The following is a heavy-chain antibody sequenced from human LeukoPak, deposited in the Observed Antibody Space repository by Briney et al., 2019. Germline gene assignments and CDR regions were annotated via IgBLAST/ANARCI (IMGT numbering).Heavy chain of an antibody. CDR2: VFYSGST. CDR3: ARRAPWYFDL. Sequence: SETLSLTCTVSGGSISSYYWSWIREPPGRGLEWIGYVFYSGSTNSTPSLKSRGTISVDTSKSKCSLMLSSVTAAGTGVYFCARRAPWYFDLWGRGNVITVSS. V-gene: IGHV4-59*12. J-gene: IGHJ2*01. CDR1: GGSISSYY.